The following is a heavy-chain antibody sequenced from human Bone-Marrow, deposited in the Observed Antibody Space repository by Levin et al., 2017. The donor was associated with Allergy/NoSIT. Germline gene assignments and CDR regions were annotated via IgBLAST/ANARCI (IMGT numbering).Heavy chain of an antibody. D-gene: IGHD6-19*01. V-gene: IGHV3-23*01. CDR3: AKVGYSSGWYAGEFDY. CDR2: ISGSGGST. CDR1: GFTFSSYA. J-gene: IGHJ4*02. Sequence: GASVKVSCAASGFTFSSYAMSWVRQAPGKGLEWVSAISGSGGSTYYADSVKGRFTISRDNSKNTLYLQMNSLRAEDTAVYYCAKVGYSSGWYAGEFDYWGQGTLVTVSS.